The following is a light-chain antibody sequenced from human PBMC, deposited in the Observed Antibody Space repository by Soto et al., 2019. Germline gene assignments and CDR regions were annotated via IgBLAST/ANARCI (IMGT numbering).Light chain of an antibody. CDR1: QSISSW. CDR2: KAS. CDR3: QQYNSYSPEWT. Sequence: DIQMTQSPSTLSASVGDRVTITCRASQSISSWLAWYQQKPGKVPKLLIYKASSLESGVPSRFSGSGSGTEFTLTISSLQPDDFATYYCQQYNSYSPEWTFGQGTKVEIK. J-gene: IGKJ1*01. V-gene: IGKV1-5*03.